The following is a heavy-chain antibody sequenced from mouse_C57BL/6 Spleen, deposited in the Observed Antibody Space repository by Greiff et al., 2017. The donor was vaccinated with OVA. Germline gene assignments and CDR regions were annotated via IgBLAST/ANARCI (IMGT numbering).Heavy chain of an antibody. CDR1: GFTFSDYG. J-gene: IGHJ1*03. CDR3: ARNYYGSSYWYFDV. CDR2: ISSGSSTI. D-gene: IGHD1-1*01. V-gene: IGHV5-17*01. Sequence: EVKLMESGGGLVKPGGSLKLSCAASGFTFSDYGMHWVRQAPEKGLEWVAYISSGSSTIYYADTVKGRFTISRDNAKNTLFLQMTSLRSEDTAMYYCARNYYGSSYWYFDVWAQGPRSPSPQ.